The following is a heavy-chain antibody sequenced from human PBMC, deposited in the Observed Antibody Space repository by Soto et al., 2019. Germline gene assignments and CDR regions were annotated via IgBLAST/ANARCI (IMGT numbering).Heavy chain of an antibody. CDR2: IKEKSEGETT. J-gene: IGHJ4*02. V-gene: IGHV3-15*07. D-gene: IGHD3-3*01. CDR1: GFTFSKAW. CDR3: TTGPLIRGPSGY. Sequence: EEQLVESGGGLVKPGGSLRLSCAASGFTFSKAWMNWVRQAPGKGLEWVGRIKEKSEGETTDYAAFVKGRFTISRDDPKNTLYLQMSSLETEDTAVYYCTTGPLIRGPSGYWGQGTLVTVSS.